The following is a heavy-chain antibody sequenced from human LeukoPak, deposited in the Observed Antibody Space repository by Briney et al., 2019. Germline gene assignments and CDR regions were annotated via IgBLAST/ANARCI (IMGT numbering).Heavy chain of an antibody. CDR2: ISGSGGST. Sequence: GGSLRLSCAASGFTFSSYGMSWVRQAPGKGLEWVSAISGSGGSTYYADSVKGRFTISRDNSKNTLYLQMNSLRAEDTAVYYCAKESMVLLWFGELHPFDYWGQGTLVTVSS. V-gene: IGHV3-23*01. CDR3: AKESMVLLWFGELHPFDY. J-gene: IGHJ4*02. CDR1: GFTFSSYG. D-gene: IGHD3-10*01.